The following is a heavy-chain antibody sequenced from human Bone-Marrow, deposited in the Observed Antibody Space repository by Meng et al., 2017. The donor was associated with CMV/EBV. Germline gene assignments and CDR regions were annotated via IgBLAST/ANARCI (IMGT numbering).Heavy chain of an antibody. CDR1: GFTFSSYA. J-gene: IGHJ3*02. CDR3: ARDRGITMVRGVIIGAFDI. Sequence: GESLKISCAASGFTFSSYAMHWVRQAPGKGLEWVAVISYDGSSKYYADSVKGRFTISRDNSKNTLYLQMNSLRAEDTAVYYCARDRGITMVRGVIIGAFDIWGQGTMVTVSS. CDR2: ISYDGSSK. V-gene: IGHV3-30-3*01. D-gene: IGHD3-10*01.